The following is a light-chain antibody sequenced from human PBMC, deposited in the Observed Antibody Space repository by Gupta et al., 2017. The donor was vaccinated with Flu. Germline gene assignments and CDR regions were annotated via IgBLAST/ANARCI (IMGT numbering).Light chain of an antibody. J-gene: IGKJ1*01. Sequence: DPLSFFAGERAQSLWGTSQRVSNNLAWYQQKPGQAPRPVIFGASSRVPGIPARFSGSGSGTEFTLNISSLQSEDFAVYYCQQYDNWNPETCGQGTNVEIK. CDR1: QRVSNN. CDR3: QQYDNWNPET. V-gene: IGKV3-15*01. CDR2: GAS.